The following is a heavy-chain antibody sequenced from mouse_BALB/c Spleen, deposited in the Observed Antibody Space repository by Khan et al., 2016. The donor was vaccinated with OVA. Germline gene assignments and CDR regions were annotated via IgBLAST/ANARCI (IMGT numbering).Heavy chain of an antibody. V-gene: IGHV3-2*02. D-gene: IGHD2-3*01. CDR1: GYSITSDYA. CDR3: ARDGSRYNYAMDY. Sequence: VQLKESGPGLVKPSQSLSLTCTVTGYSITSDYAWNWIRQFPGNKLEWMGYISYRGSTSYNPSLKSRISITRDTSKNQFFLQLNSVTTEDTATYYCARDGSRYNYAMDYWGQGTAVTVSS. CDR2: ISYRGST. J-gene: IGHJ4*01.